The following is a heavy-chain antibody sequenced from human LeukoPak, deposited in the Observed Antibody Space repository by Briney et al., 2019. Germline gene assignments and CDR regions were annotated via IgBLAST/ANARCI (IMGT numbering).Heavy chain of an antibody. CDR3: ARGHDLIRYFDL. J-gene: IGHJ2*01. CDR2: IYYSGSA. Sequence: SETLSLTCTVSGGSFSRGGEYWSWIRQHPGKGLEWIAYIYYSGSAYYNPSLKSRVTISLDTSKNQFSLRLSSITAADTAVYYCARGHDLIRYFDLWGRGTLVTVSS. CDR1: GGSFSRGGEY. V-gene: IGHV4-31*03.